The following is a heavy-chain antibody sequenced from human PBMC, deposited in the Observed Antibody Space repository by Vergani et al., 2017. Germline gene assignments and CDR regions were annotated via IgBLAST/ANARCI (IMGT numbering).Heavy chain of an antibody. CDR2: IIPIFGTA. CDR1: GGTFSSYA. V-gene: IGHV1-69*01. CDR3: ARANYYYDSSGLSVGAFDI. Sequence: QVQLVQSGAEVKKPGSSVKVSCKASGGTFSSYAISWVRPAPGQGLEWMGGIIPIFGTANYAQKFQGRVTITADESTSTAYMELSSLRSEDTAVYYCARANYYYDSSGLSVGAFDIWGQGTMVTVSS. D-gene: IGHD3-22*01. J-gene: IGHJ3*02.